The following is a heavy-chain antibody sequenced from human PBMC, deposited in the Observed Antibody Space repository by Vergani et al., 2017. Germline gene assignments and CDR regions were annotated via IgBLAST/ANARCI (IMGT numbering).Heavy chain of an antibody. D-gene: IGHD6-6*01. V-gene: IGHV3-13*01. CDR3: ARRDSSSPALDY. CDR1: GFTVNSYG. Sequence: VQLVESGGGVVQPGGSLRLSCAASGFTVNSYGMHWVRQATGKGLEWVSAIGTAGDTYYPGSVKGRFTISRENAKNSLYLQMNGLRAGDTAVYYCARRDSSSPALDYWGQGTLVTVSS. CDR2: IGTAGDT. J-gene: IGHJ4*02.